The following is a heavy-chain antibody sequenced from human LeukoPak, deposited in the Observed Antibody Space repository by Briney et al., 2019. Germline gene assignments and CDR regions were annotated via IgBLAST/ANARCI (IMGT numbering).Heavy chain of an antibody. CDR1: GFTFSTYN. CDR2: ITSSSSYI. CDR3: AKLPVAGTISARYYMDV. D-gene: IGHD6-19*01. J-gene: IGHJ6*03. V-gene: IGHV3-21*01. Sequence: GGSLRLSCAASGFTFSTYNMNWVRQAPGKGLEWVSSITSSSSYIYYADSVKGRFTISRDNAKNSLYLQMNSLRAEDTAVYYCAKLPVAGTISARYYMDVWGKGTTVTISS.